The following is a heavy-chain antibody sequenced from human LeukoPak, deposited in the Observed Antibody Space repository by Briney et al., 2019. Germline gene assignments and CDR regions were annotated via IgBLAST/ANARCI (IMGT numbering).Heavy chain of an antibody. Sequence: PGGSLRLSCAASGFTFSSYAMSWVRQAPGKGLEWVSAISGSGGSTYYADSVKGRFTISRDNAKNSLYLQMNSLRAEDTAVYYCARDPVIFGVVISNRNAFDIWGQGTMVTVSS. J-gene: IGHJ3*02. V-gene: IGHV3-23*01. D-gene: IGHD3-3*01. CDR3: ARDPVIFGVVISNRNAFDI. CDR2: ISGSGGST. CDR1: GFTFSSYA.